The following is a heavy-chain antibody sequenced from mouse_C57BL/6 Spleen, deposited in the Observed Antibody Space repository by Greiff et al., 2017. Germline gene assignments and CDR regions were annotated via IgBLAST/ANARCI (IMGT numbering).Heavy chain of an antibody. CDR3: ARQGNYYGSSTGFAY. CDR1: GFTFSSYT. CDR2: ISGGGGNT. V-gene: IGHV5-9*01. Sequence: EVKLVESGGGLVKPGGSLKLSCAASGFTFSSYTMSWVRQTPEKRLEWVATISGGGGNTYYPDSVKGRFTISRDNAKNTLYLQMSSLRSEDTALYYCARQGNYYGSSTGFAYWGQGTLVTVSA. J-gene: IGHJ3*01. D-gene: IGHD1-1*01.